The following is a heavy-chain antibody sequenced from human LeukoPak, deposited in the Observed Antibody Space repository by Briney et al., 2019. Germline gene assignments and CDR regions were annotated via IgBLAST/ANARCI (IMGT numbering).Heavy chain of an antibody. V-gene: IGHV1-46*01. J-gene: IGHJ4*02. CDR2: INPSGGST. D-gene: IGHD2-8*01. CDR1: GYTFTSYY. Sequence: ASVKVSCKASGYTFTSYYMYWVRQAPGQGLEWMGIINPSGGSTSYAQKFQGRVTMTRDTSTSTVYMELSSLRSEDTAVYYCARSGDCTNGVCYYYFDYWGQGTLVTVSS. CDR3: ARSGDCTNGVCYYYFDY.